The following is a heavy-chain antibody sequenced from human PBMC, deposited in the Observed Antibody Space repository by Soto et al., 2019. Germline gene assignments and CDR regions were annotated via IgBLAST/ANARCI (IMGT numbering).Heavy chain of an antibody. V-gene: IGHV3-73*01. J-gene: IGHJ4*02. CDR1: GFTFSGSA. CDR3: TRLSPSVRRTFHDY. CDR2: VRTKAYNFAT. D-gene: IGHD6-19*01. Sequence: QLVESGGGLVQPGGSLKLSCAASGFTFSGSAMHWVRQASGKGLEWVGRVRTKAYNFATAYAASVKGRFSISRDDSKSTAYLQMNSLKTEDTALYYCTRLSPSVRRTFHDYWGQGTLVTVSS.